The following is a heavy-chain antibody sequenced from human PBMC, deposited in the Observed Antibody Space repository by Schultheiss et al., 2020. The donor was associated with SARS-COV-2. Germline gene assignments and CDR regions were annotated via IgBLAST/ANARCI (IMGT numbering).Heavy chain of an antibody. Sequence: GGSLRLSCAASGFIFNTFQMNWVRQAPGKGLEWLSYISDSDDSKYYADSVTGRFTISRDDTNNSLFLQMNSLRAEDTAVYYCARGRILTGYYDYWGQGTLVTVSS. CDR1: GFIFNTFQ. CDR2: ISDSDDSK. V-gene: IGHV3-48*03. CDR3: ARGRILTGYYDY. J-gene: IGHJ4*02. D-gene: IGHD3-9*01.